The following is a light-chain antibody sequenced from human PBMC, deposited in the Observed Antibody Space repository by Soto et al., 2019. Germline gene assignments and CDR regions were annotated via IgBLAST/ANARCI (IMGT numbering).Light chain of an antibody. CDR3: LQYDNLPLGT. CDR1: QDISNY. CDR2: DAS. J-gene: IGKJ3*01. V-gene: IGKV1-33*01. Sequence: DIQMTQSPSSLSASVGDRVTITCQASQDISNYLNWYQQKPGKAPKLLIYDASNLETGVPSRFSGSGSGTDFNFTISSLQPEDIATYYCLQYDNLPLGTFGPGTTLDIK.